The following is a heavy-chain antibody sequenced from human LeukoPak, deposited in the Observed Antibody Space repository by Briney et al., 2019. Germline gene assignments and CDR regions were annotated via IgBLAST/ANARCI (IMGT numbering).Heavy chain of an antibody. CDR3: ARRIGDYGVGGYYFDY. J-gene: IGHJ4*02. CDR2: IYYSGST. CDR1: GGSISSSSYY. Sequence: SETLSLTCTVSGGSISSSSYYWGWIRQPPGKGLEWMGSIYYSGSTYYNPSLKSRVTISVDTPKNQFSLKLSSVTAADTAVYYFARRIGDYGVGGYYFDYWGQGTLVTVSS. V-gene: IGHV4-39*01. D-gene: IGHD4-17*01.